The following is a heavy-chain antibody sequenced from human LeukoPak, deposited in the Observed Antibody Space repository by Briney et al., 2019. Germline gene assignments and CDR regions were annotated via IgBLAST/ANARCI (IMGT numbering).Heavy chain of an antibody. J-gene: IGHJ1*01. CDR3: ARDLTITMIPQYFQH. D-gene: IGHD3-22*01. CDR2: ISSLSGTI. V-gene: IGHV3-48*01. CDR1: GFTFSSYS. Sequence: GGSLRLSCAASGFTFSSYSMNWVRQAPGEGLEWVSYISSLSGTIYYADSVKGRFTISRDNAKNSLYLQMVSLRAEDTAVYYCARDLTITMIPQYFQHWGQGTLVTVSS.